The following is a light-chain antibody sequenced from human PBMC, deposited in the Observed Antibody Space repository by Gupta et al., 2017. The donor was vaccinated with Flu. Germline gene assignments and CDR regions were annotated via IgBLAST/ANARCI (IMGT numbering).Light chain of an antibody. CDR2: DAS. V-gene: IGKV1-33*01. J-gene: IGKJ2*01. CDR1: QDISNH. CDR3: QQYYNLPPFT. Sequence: DIQMTQSPSSLSASVGDRVTITCQASQDISNHLNWYQQKPGKAPKLLIYDASNLETGVPARFRGSGYGIDFTFTISSRQPEDFAPYYCQQYYNLPPFTFGQGTKLEVK.